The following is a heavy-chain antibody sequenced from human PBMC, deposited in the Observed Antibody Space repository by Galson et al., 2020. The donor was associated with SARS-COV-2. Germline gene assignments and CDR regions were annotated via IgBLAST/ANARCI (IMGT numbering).Heavy chain of an antibody. CDR3: TTLNY. Sequence: GGSLRLSCAASGFTFSGAVIHWFRQASGKGLEWVGRIRSSANSYATGYAASGKGRFIISRDDSKKTAYLQMNSLKTEDTAVYYCTTLNYGGQGTLVTVSS. CDR2: IRSSANSYAT. V-gene: IGHV3-73*01. J-gene: IGHJ4*02. CDR1: GFTFSGAV.